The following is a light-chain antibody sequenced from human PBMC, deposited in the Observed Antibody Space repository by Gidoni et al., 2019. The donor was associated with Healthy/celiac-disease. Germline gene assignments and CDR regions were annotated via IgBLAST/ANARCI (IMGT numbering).Light chain of an antibody. V-gene: IGKV3-15*01. Sequence: EIVMTQSPATLSVSPWERATLSCRASQSVRSNLAWYQQKPGQAPRLLIYGAPTRATGIPARFSGSGSGTEFTLTISSLQSEDFAVYYCQQYNNWMTFGQGTKVEIK. CDR1: QSVRSN. CDR3: QQYNNWMT. J-gene: IGKJ1*01. CDR2: GAP.